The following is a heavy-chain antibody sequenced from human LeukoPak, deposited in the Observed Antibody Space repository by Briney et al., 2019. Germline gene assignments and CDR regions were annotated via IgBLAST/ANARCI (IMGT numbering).Heavy chain of an antibody. J-gene: IGHJ3*02. D-gene: IGHD1-26*01. CDR1: GLTFSSTW. CDR2: IKQDGSEK. V-gene: IGHV3-7*03. Sequence: GGSLRLSCAASGLTFSSTWMSWVRQAPGKGLEWVANIKQDGSEKYYVDSVKGRFTISRDNAKNSLYLQMNSLRAEDTAVYYCAKGGWDGDAFDIWGQGTMVTVSS. CDR3: AKGGWDGDAFDI.